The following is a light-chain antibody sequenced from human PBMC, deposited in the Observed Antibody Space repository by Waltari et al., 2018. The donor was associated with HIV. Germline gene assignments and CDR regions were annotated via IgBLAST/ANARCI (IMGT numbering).Light chain of an antibody. V-gene: IGKV2-30*01. CDR2: MVS. J-gene: IGKJ2*01. Sequence: VVMTQSPLSLPVSPGQSASISCRSSHRLVYSDGKTYLMWFYQRPGQAPRRLIHMVSDRESGVPDRITGSGSGSDFTLEISRVEAGDVGVYYCMQGSHWPPAFGLGTKREIK. CDR3: MQGSHWPPA. CDR1: HRLVYSDGKTY.